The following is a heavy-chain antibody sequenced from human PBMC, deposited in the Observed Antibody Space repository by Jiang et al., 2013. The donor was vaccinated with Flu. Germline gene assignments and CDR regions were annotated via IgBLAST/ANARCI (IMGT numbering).Heavy chain of an antibody. V-gene: IGHV3-48*02. CDR2: ISSSSSTI. Sequence: PGKGLEWVSYISSSSSTIYYADSVKGRFTISRDNAKNSLYLQMNSLRDEDTAVYFCASRLSRDLNYWGQGTLVTVSS. D-gene: IGHD3-3*01. CDR3: ASRLSRDLNY. J-gene: IGHJ4*02.